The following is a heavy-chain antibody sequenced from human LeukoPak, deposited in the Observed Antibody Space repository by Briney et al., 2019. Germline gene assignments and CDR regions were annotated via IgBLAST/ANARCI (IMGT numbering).Heavy chain of an antibody. V-gene: IGHV3-23*01. D-gene: IGHD3-10*01. Sequence: SGGSLRLSCAASGFTFSNYGMNWVRQAPGKGLEWVSIITSGVGITYYADSVKGRFTISRDNSKNTLYLQMNSLRADDTAVYYCAKGDYYDFDYWGQGTLVTVSS. CDR2: ITSGVGIT. J-gene: IGHJ4*02. CDR3: AKGDYYDFDY. CDR1: GFTFSNYG.